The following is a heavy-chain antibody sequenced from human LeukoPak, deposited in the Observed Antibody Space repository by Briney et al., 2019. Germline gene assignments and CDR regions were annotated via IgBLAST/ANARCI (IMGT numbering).Heavy chain of an antibody. D-gene: IGHD3-22*01. V-gene: IGHV1-2*02. CDR3: ARDLYYDSSGYYHPY. CDR2: INPNSGGT. J-gene: IGHJ4*02. Sequence: ASVKVSCKASGYTSTGYYMHWVRQAPGQGLEWMGWINPNSGGTNYAQKFQGRVTMTRDTSISTAYMELSRLRSDDTAVYYCARDLYYDSSGYYHPYWGQGTLVTVSS. CDR1: GYTSTGYY.